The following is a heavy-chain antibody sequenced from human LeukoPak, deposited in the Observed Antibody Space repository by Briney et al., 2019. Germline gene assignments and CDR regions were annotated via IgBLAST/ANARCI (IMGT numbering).Heavy chain of an antibody. Sequence: SETLSLTCAVYGGPFSGYYWSWIRQPPGKGLEWIGEINHSGSTNYNPSLKSRVTISVDTSKNQFSLKLSSVTAADTAVYYCARGFGDIVVVVAATTYFDYWGQGTLVTVSS. CDR1: GGPFSGYY. CDR2: INHSGST. D-gene: IGHD2-15*01. V-gene: IGHV4-34*01. J-gene: IGHJ4*02. CDR3: ARGFGDIVVVVAATTYFDY.